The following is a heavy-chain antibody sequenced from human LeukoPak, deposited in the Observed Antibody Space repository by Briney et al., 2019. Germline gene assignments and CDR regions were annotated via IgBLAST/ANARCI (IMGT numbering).Heavy chain of an antibody. D-gene: IGHD2-15*01. CDR3: ARGWELLGEFDY. Sequence: ASVKVSCKASGYTFTSYGISWVRQAPGQGLEWMGWISAYNGNTNYSQKFQGRVTITRDTSASTAYMELSSLRSEDTAVYYCARGWELLGEFDYWGQGTLVTVSS. V-gene: IGHV1-18*01. CDR2: ISAYNGNT. CDR1: GYTFTSYG. J-gene: IGHJ4*02.